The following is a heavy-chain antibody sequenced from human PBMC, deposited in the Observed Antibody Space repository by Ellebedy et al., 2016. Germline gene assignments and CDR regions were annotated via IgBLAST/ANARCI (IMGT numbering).Heavy chain of an antibody. CDR1: GASISSYY. CDR3: AREYFDTSGYSNPFDP. V-gene: IGHV4-59*01. D-gene: IGHD3-22*01. Sequence: SETLSLTCTVSGASISSYYWGWIRQPPGMGLEWIGHIDHSGSTNYSPSLKSRVTISVDTSKNQFSLMLTSVTAADTAVYYCAREYFDTSGYSNPFDPWGQGILVTVSS. CDR2: IDHSGST. J-gene: IGHJ5*02.